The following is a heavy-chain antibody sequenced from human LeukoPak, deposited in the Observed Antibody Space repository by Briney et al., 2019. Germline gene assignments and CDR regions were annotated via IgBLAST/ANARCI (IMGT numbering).Heavy chain of an antibody. Sequence: SGTLSLTCAVSGGSISSSNWWSWIRQPAGKGLEWIGRIYSSGTTNYNPSLKSRVTMSIDTSKNHFSLKLTSVTAADTAVYYCARGTSGFMDVWGKGTTVTVSS. CDR3: ARGTSGFMDV. J-gene: IGHJ6*03. CDR1: GGSISSSNW. V-gene: IGHV4-4*07. CDR2: IYSSGTT. D-gene: IGHD3-3*01.